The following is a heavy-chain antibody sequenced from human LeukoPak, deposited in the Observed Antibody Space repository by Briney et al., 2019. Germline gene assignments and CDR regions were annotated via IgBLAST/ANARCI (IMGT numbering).Heavy chain of an antibody. V-gene: IGHV4-34*01. CDR2: INHSGST. CDR1: GGSFSGYY. J-gene: IGHJ5*02. Sequence: SETLSLTCAVYGGSFSGYYWSWIRQPPGKGLEWIGEINHSGSTNYNPSLKSRVTISVDTSKNQFSLKLRSVTAADTAVYYCARRRITMVRGVITRREYNWFDPWGQGTLVTASS. CDR3: ARRRITMVRGVITRREYNWFDP. D-gene: IGHD3-10*01.